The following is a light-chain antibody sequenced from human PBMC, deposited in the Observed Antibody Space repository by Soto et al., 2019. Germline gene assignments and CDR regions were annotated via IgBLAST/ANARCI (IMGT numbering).Light chain of an antibody. CDR2: GAS. V-gene: IGKV3-20*01. Sequence: EIVLTQSPGTLSLSPGERATLSCRASQSVSSSYLAWYQQKPGQAPRLLIYGASSRATGIPDRFSGSGYGTVFTLTISRLEPEDFAVYYCQQYGSSLLTFGGGTKVEIK. CDR1: QSVSSSY. J-gene: IGKJ4*01. CDR3: QQYGSSLLT.